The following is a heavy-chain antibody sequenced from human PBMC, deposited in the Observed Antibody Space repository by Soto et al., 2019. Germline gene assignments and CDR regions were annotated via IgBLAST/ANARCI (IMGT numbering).Heavy chain of an antibody. V-gene: IGHV3-7*05. Sequence: GGSLRLSCAASGFTFSSYWMSWVRQAPGKGLEWVANIKQDGSEKYYVDSVKGRFTISRDNAKNSLYLQMNSLRAEDTAVYYCARDGDLLTVTTPLDIWGQGTMVTVSS. D-gene: IGHD4-17*01. J-gene: IGHJ3*02. CDR3: ARDGDLLTVTTPLDI. CDR1: GFTFSSYW. CDR2: IKQDGSEK.